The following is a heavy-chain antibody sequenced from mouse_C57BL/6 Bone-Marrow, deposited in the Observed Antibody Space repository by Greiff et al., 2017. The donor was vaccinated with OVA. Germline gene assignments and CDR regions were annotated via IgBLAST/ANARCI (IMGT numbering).Heavy chain of an antibody. J-gene: IGHJ4*01. CDR2: INPYNGGT. Sequence: EVQLQESGPVLVKPGASVKMSCKASGYTFTDYYMNWVKQSHGKSLEWIGVINPYNGGTSYNQKFKGKATLTVDKSSSTAYMELNSLTSEDSAVYYCARWHYAMDYWGQGTSVTVSS. CDR1: GYTFTDYY. V-gene: IGHV1-19*01. CDR3: ARWHYAMDY.